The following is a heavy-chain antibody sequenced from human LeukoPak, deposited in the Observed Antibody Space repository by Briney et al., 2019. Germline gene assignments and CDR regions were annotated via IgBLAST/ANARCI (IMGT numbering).Heavy chain of an antibody. J-gene: IGHJ5*02. V-gene: IGHV1-2*02. CDR2: INPNSGGT. Sequence: ASVKVSSKASGYTFTGYYMHWVRQAPGQGLEWMGWINPNSGGTNYAQKFQGRVTMTRDTSIITAYMELSRLRSDDTAVYYCARAYSPDGDYWFDPWGQGTLVTVSS. D-gene: IGHD4-17*01. CDR1: GYTFTGYY. CDR3: ARAYSPDGDYWFDP.